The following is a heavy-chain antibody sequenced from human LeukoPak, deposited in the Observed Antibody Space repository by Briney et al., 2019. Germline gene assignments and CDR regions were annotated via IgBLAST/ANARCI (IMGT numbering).Heavy chain of an antibody. D-gene: IGHD4-23*01. Sequence: SETLSLTCTVSGGSISSSSYYWGWIRQPPGKGLEWIGSIYYSGSTYYNPSLKSRVTISVDTSKNQFSLKLTSVTAADTAVYYCARLEYDYGGPNRLVGAFDIWGQGTMVTVSS. V-gene: IGHV4-39*01. CDR3: ARLEYDYGGPNRLVGAFDI. CDR1: GGSISSSSYY. CDR2: IYYSGST. J-gene: IGHJ3*02.